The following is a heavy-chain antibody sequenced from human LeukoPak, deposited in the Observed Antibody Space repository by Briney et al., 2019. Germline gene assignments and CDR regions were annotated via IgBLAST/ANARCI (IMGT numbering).Heavy chain of an antibody. CDR1: GGSISSYY. D-gene: IGHD1-26*01. J-gene: IGHJ6*02. Sequence: SETLSLTCTVSGGSISSYYWSWIRQPPGKGLEWIGYIYYSGSTNYNPSLKSRVTISVDTSKNQFSLKLSSVTAADTAVYYCASWYGSGSYKRWGQGTTVTVSS. CDR3: ASWYGSGSYKR. CDR2: IYYSGST. V-gene: IGHV4-59*12.